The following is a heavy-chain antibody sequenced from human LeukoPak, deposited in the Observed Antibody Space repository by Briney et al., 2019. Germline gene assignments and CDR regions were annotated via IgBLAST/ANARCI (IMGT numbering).Heavy chain of an antibody. D-gene: IGHD6-13*01. Sequence: SETLSLTCTVSGGSISSISYYWGWIRQPPGKGLEWIGSIYYSGSTYYNPSLKSRVTISVDTSKNQFSLKLSSVTAADTAVYYCARDPGIAAALDYWGQGTLVTVSS. CDR3: ARDPGIAAALDY. CDR1: GGSISSISYY. J-gene: IGHJ4*02. CDR2: IYYSGST. V-gene: IGHV4-39*07.